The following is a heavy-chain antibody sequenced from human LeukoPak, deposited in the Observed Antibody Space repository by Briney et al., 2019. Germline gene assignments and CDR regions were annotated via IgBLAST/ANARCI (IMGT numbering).Heavy chain of an antibody. CDR2: INSDGSST. D-gene: IGHD3-10*01. J-gene: IGHJ3*02. V-gene: IGHV3-74*01. CDR3: ARDRWFGLNAVDI. CDR1: GFTFSSYW. Sequence: GGSLRLSCAASGFTFSSYWMHWVRQAPGKGLVGVSRINSDGSSTSYADSVKGRFTISRDNAKNTLYLQMNSLRAEDTAVYYCARDRWFGLNAVDIWGQGTMVTVSS.